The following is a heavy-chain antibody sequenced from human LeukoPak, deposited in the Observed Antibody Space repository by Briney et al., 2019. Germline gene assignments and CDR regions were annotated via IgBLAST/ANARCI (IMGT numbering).Heavy chain of an antibody. CDR1: GGSISSYY. CDR2: IYYSGRT. D-gene: IGHD1-7*01. CDR3: ARTYNWNYGYYYGMDV. J-gene: IGHJ6*02. Sequence: SETLSLTCTVSGGSISSYYWSWIRQPPGKGLEWIGYIYYSGRTNYNPSLKSRITILVDTSKNQFSLKLSSVTAADTAVYYCARTYNWNYGYYYGMDVWGQGTTVTVSS. V-gene: IGHV4-59*01.